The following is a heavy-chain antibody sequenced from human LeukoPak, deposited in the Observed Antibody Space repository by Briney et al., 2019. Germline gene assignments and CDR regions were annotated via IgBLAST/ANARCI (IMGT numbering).Heavy chain of an antibody. CDR2: IKKDGSEQ. Sequence: GGSLRLSCAASGFTFSSHAMNWFRQAPGKGLEWVATIKKDGSEQYYVDSMKGRLTISRDNAKNSVYLQIHNLRAEDTAVYYCARDLGWLQSDYWGQGTLVTVSS. V-gene: IGHV3-7*01. CDR3: ARDLGWLQSDY. J-gene: IGHJ4*02. D-gene: IGHD5-24*01. CDR1: GFTFSSHA.